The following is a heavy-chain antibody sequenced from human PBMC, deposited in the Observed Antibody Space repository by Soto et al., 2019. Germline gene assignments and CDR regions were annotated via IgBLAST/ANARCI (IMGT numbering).Heavy chain of an antibody. J-gene: IGHJ4*02. CDR2: LSFDGSNK. Sequence: QVQLVESGGGVVQPGRSLRLSCAASGFTFSNYDMHWVRQAPGEGLEWVAVLSFDGSNKNYADSVKGRFTISRDNSKNTLFLQMNSLRTEDTAVYFCAKDFYTVRVPAAPRPHYFDFLGPGTLVTVSS. V-gene: IGHV3-30*18. D-gene: IGHD2-2*01. CDR3: AKDFYTVRVPAAPRPHYFDF. CDR1: GFTFSNYD.